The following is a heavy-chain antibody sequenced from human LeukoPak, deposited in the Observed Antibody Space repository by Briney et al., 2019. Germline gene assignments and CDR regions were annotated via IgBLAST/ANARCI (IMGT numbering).Heavy chain of an antibody. D-gene: IGHD6-19*01. CDR3: ARDTKQQWLVYYYFDY. V-gene: IGHV1-18*01. CDR1: GYTFTSYG. CDR2: ISTYNGNT. J-gene: IGHJ4*01. Sequence: ASVKVSCKASGYTFTSYGISWGRQAPGQGLEWMGWISTYNGNTNYAQNLQGRVTMTTDTSTSTAYMELRSLRSDDTAVYYCARDTKQQWLVYYYFDYWGHGTLVTVSS.